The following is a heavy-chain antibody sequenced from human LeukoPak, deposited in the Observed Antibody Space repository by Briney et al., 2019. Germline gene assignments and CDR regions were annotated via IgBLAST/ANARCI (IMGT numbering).Heavy chain of an antibody. Sequence: GASVKVSCKTSGYTFNNYGITWVRQVPGRGLEYLGWVGAYKSKTEFAQKFQGRVAMTTDTSTNTAFMELGSFTSDDTAVYYCARLFDDGTTNTLPLGYWGQGTLVIVSS. CDR1: GYTFNNYG. V-gene: IGHV1-18*01. CDR2: VGAYKSKT. D-gene: IGHD1-14*01. J-gene: IGHJ4*02. CDR3: ARLFDDGTTNTLPLGY.